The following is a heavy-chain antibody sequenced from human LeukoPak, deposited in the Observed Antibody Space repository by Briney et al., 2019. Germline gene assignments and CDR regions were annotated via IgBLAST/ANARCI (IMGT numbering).Heavy chain of an antibody. V-gene: IGHV3-7*01. Sequence: GGSLRLSCAASGFTFTNYWMIWVRQAPGTGLEWVANINEDGSQKYYVGSVEGRFTISRDNAKNSLYLQMNSLRAEDTAVYYCASSTYSSSPSWGQGTLVTVSS. CDR1: GFTFTNYW. CDR2: INEDGSQK. D-gene: IGHD6-6*01. CDR3: ASSTYSSSPS. J-gene: IGHJ5*02.